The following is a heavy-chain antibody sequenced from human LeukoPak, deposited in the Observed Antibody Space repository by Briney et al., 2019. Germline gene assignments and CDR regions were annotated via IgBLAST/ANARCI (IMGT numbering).Heavy chain of an antibody. CDR3: ARGTVTMVDY. J-gene: IGHJ4*02. D-gene: IGHD3-10*01. CDR1: GFTVSSNY. CDR2: IYSGGST. Sequence: GGSLRLSCAASGFTVSSNYMSWVRQAPGRGLEWVSVIYSGGSTYYADSVKGRLTISRDNSKNTLFLQMNSLRAGDTAVYYCARGTVTMVDYWGQGTLVTVSS. V-gene: IGHV3-66*01.